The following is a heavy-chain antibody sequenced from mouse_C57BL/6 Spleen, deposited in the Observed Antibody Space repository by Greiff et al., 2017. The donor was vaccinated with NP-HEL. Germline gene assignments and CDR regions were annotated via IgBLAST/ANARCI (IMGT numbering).Heavy chain of an antibody. CDR3: ARGRGIYYDYDEGAHYFDY. Sequence: VQLVESGAELARPGASVKLSCKASGYTFTSYGISWVKQRTGQGLEWIGEIYPRSGNTYYNEKFKGKATLTADKSSSTAYMELRSLTSEDSAVYFCARGRGIYYDYDEGAHYFDYWGQGTTLTVSS. J-gene: IGHJ2*01. CDR2: IYPRSGNT. V-gene: IGHV1-81*01. D-gene: IGHD2-4*01. CDR1: GYTFTSYG.